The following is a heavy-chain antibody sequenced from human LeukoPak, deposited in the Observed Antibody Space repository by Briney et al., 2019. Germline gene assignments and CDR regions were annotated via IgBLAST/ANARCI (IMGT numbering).Heavy chain of an antibody. CDR3: AKDFESGSYSDY. J-gene: IGHJ4*02. D-gene: IGHD1-26*01. Sequence: TGGSLRLSCAASGFTFSSYAMRWVRQAPGKGLEWVSTISDSGGSTYYADSVKGRFTISRDNSKNTLYLQMNSLRAEDTAVYYCAKDFESGSYSDYWGQGTLVTVSS. V-gene: IGHV3-23*01. CDR1: GFTFSSYA. CDR2: ISDSGGST.